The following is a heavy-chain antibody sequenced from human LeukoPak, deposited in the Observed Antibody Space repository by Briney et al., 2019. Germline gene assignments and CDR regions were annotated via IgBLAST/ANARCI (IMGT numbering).Heavy chain of an antibody. V-gene: IGHV3-15*01. CDR1: GFIFSSYA. CDR3: AHRDTTMVRVDY. D-gene: IGHD5-18*01. J-gene: IGHJ4*02. Sequence: GGSLRLSCAASGFIFSSYAMNWVRQAPGKGLEWVGRIKSKTDGGTTDYAAPVKGRFTISRDDSKNTLYLQMNSLTTEDTAVYFCAHRDTTMVRVDYWGQGTLVTVSS. CDR2: IKSKTDGGTT.